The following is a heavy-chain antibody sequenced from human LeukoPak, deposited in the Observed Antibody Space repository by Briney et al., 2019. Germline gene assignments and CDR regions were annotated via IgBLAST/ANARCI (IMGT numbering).Heavy chain of an antibody. CDR1: GYTFTTYY. Sequence: GASVKVSCKASGYTFTTYYMHWVRQAPGQGLEWRGIINPNTGSTTYAQKFHGRVTMTRDTSTSTVYMDLSSLRSEDTAVYYCARGYSSTWYNWFDPWGQGTLVTVSS. CDR3: ARGYSSTWYNWFDP. J-gene: IGHJ5*02. CDR2: INPNTGST. V-gene: IGHV1-46*01. D-gene: IGHD2-2*01.